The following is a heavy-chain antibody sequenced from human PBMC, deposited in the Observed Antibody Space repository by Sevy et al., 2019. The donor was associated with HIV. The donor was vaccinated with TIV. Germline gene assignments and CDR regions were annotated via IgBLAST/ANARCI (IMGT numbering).Heavy chain of an antibody. CDR3: AGENAWGRGYS. D-gene: IGHD1-26*01. V-gene: IGHV4-59*08. CDR1: GGSITSLY. J-gene: IGHJ4*02. CDR2: IYYNGHI. Sequence: SETLSLTCTVSGGSITSLYWNWIRQPPGKGLEWIANIYYNGHINYNPYLKSRVTLSLDMSKNQFSLRLSSVTAADTAMYYCAGENAWGRGYSWGQGTLVTVSS.